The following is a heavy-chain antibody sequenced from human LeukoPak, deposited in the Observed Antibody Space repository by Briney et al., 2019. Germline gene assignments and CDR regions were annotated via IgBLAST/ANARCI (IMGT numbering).Heavy chain of an antibody. D-gene: IGHD1-7*01. J-gene: IGHJ6*02. CDR3: ARDNWNYGSSMDV. V-gene: IGHV4-59*02. Sequence: PSETLSLTCTVSGGSVSSYYWSWSRQPPGKGLEWIGYIYYSGSTNYNPSLKSRVTISVDTSKNQFSLRLSSVTAADTAVYHCARDNWNYGSSMDVWGRGTTVTVSS. CDR1: GGSVSSYY. CDR2: IYYSGST.